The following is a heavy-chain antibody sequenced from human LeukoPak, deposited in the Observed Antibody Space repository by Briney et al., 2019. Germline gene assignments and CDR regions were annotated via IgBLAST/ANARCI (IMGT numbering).Heavy chain of an antibody. CDR2: ISGSGGGT. V-gene: IGHV3-23*01. CDR1: GYTFTSYG. Sequence: SCKASGYTFTSYGISWVRQAPGKGLEWVSAISGSGGGTYYADSVKRRFTISRDNSKNTLYLQMNSLRAEDTAVYYCAKDLRWGQGTLVTVSS. J-gene: IGHJ4*02. CDR3: AKDLR.